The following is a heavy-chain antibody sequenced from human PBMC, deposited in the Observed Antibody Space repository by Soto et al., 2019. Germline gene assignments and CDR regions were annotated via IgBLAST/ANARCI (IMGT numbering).Heavy chain of an antibody. V-gene: IGHV3-48*02. D-gene: IGHD3-9*01. Sequence: GGSLRLSCAASGFTFSSYSMNWVRQAPGKGLEWVSYISSSSSTIYYADSVKGRFTISRDNAKNSLYLQMNSLRDEDTAVYYCASDFDGILPWPVRYFVYRGEGNLVTLPS. J-gene: IGHJ4*02. CDR1: GFTFSSYS. CDR2: ISSSSSTI. CDR3: ASDFDGILPWPVRYFVY.